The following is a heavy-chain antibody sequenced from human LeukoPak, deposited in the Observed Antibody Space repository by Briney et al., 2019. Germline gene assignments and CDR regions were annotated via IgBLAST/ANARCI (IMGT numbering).Heavy chain of an antibody. CDR3: VRGAPLDF. J-gene: IGHJ4*02. CDR1: GFTLSGFW. CDR2: IDSDGSSI. V-gene: IGHV3-74*03. Sequence: GASLRLSCAASGFTLSGFWMNWVRRTPGRGLAWLSRIDSDGSSITYADSVKGRVTISRDSAENTLYLQVNSLRAEDTGVYYCVRGAPLDFWGQGTVVTVSS.